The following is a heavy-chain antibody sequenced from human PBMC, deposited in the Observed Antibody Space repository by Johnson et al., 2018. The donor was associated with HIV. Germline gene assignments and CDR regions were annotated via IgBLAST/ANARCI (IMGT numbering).Heavy chain of an antibody. Sequence: VQLVESGGGLVQPGGSLRLSCAASGFTFSRYDMHWVRQAPGQGLEYVSGITNGGSTYSADSVKGRFTISSDNSRTTLYLQMGSLRPEDMAVYYCARASALDIWGQGTMVTVSS. CDR1: GFTFSRYD. CDR2: ITNGGST. V-gene: IGHV3-64*07. CDR3: ARASALDI. J-gene: IGHJ3*02.